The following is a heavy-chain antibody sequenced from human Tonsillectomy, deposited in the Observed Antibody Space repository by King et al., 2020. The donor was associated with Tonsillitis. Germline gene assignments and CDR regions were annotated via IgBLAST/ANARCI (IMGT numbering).Heavy chain of an antibody. Sequence: VQLVESGGGVVQPGRSLRLSCAASGFTFSSYGMHWVRQAPGKGLEWVAVIWYDGSNKYYADSVKGRFTISRDNSKNTLYRQMNSLRAEDTAVYYCARDPQDGRGREHLWGYYWGQGTLVTVSS. CDR1: GFTFSSYG. J-gene: IGHJ4*02. CDR2: IWYDGSNK. V-gene: IGHV3-33*08. D-gene: IGHD1/OR15-1a*01. CDR3: ARDPQDGRGREHLWGYY.